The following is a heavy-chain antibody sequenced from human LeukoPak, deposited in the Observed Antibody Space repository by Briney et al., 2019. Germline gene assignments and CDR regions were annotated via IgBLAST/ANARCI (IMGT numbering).Heavy chain of an antibody. Sequence: ASVKVSCKASGYTFTSYYMHWVRQAPGLELEWMGIINPSGGSTSYAQKFQGRVTMTRDTSTSTVYMELSSLTSEDTAVYYCARDQRKAFDIWGQGTMVTVCS. CDR3: ARDQRKAFDI. CDR1: GYTFTSYY. CDR2: INPSGGST. V-gene: IGHV1-46*01. J-gene: IGHJ3*02. D-gene: IGHD1-14*01.